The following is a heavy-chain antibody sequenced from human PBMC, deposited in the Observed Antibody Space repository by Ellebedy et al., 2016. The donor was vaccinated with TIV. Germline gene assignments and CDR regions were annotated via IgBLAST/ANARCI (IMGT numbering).Heavy chain of an antibody. J-gene: IGHJ5*02. V-gene: IGHV4-4*02. Sequence: SETLSLTCAVSGVSISSGDWWNWVRQPPGMGLEWIAEIYHSGATNYSLSLKSRVTISVDKSINQFSLKLTSVTAADTAVYYCARSHRGGQFLVPNWFDPWGQGILVTVSS. D-gene: IGHD1-14*01. CDR3: ARSHRGGQFLVPNWFDP. CDR2: IYHSGAT. CDR1: GVSISSGDW.